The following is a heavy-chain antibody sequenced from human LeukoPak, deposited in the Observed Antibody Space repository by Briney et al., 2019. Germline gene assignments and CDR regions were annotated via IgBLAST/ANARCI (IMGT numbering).Heavy chain of an antibody. CDR3: ARRRYYGSGSNFDY. CDR1: GGSFSGYH. CDR2: INHSGST. V-gene: IGHV4-34*01. J-gene: IGHJ4*02. Sequence: PSETLSLTCAVYGGSFSGYHWSWIRQPPGKGLEWIGEINHSGSTNYNPSLKSRVTISVDTSKNQFSLKLSSVTAADTAVYYCARRRYYGSGSNFDYWGQGTLVTVSS. D-gene: IGHD3-10*01.